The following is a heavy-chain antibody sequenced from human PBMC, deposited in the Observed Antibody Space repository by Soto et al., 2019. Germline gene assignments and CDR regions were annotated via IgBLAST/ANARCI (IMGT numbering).Heavy chain of an antibody. CDR3: AKDSALEEHLDRLSSGFFGLHV. CDR2: ISFDGRDK. V-gene: IGHV3-30*18. J-gene: IGHJ6*02. Sequence: QVHLVESGGGVIQPGRSLRLSCSSSAITFSRYGMHWVRQAPGKGLEWVAVISFDGRDKTYSDSVKGRFTISRDNSKNTLHLQMNSLRPEDTAVYFCAKDSALEEHLDRLSSGFFGLHVWGQGTTVTVSS. D-gene: IGHD3-10*01. CDR1: AITFSRYG.